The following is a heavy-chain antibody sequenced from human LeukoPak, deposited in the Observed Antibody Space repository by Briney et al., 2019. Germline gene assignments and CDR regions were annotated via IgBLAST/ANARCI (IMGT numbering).Heavy chain of an antibody. CDR3: ARLGPRGCSSTSCYEYYYYYMDV. Sequence: SETLSLTCTVSGGSISSYYWSWIRQPPGKGLEWIGYIYTSGSTNYNPSLKSRVTISVDTPKNQFSLKLSSVTAADMAVYYCARLGPRGCSSTSCYEYYYYYMDVWGKGTTVTVSS. V-gene: IGHV4-4*09. CDR2: IYTSGST. D-gene: IGHD2-2*01. J-gene: IGHJ6*03. CDR1: GGSISSYY.